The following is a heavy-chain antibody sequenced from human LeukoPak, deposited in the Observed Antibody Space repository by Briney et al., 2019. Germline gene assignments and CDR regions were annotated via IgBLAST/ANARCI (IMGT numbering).Heavy chain of an antibody. J-gene: IGHJ4*02. CDR2: IYTSGST. V-gene: IGHV4-61*02. D-gene: IGHD3-3*01. Sequence: KTSETLSLTCTVSGGSISSGSYYWSWIRQPAGKGLEWIGRIYTSGSTNYNPSLKSRVTISVDTSKNQFSLELSSVTAADTAVYYCARVGFWSGYYTFDYWGQGTLVTVSS. CDR1: GGSISSGSYY. CDR3: ARVGFWSGYYTFDY.